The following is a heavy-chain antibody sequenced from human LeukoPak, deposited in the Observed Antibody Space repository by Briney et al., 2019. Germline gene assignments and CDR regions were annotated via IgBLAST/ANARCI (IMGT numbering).Heavy chain of an antibody. CDR1: GGSISSGSYY. J-gene: IGHJ6*02. CDR2: IYTSGST. CDR3: ARDTATMGYYCGMDV. V-gene: IGHV4-61*02. Sequence: SETLSLTCTVSGGSISSGSYYWSWIRQPAGKGLEWIGRIYTSGSTNYNPSLKSRVTISVDTSKNQFSLKLSSVTAADTAVYYCARDTATMGYYCGMDVWGQGTTVTVSS. D-gene: IGHD2-15*01.